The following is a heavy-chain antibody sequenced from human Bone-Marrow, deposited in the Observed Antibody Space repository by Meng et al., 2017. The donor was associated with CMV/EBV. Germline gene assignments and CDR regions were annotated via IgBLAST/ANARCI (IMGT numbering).Heavy chain of an antibody. J-gene: IGHJ6*02. CDR1: GYTFTGYY. CDR3: ARDLGAAAGSYYYYGMDV. D-gene: IGHD6-13*01. CDR2: INPNSGGT. V-gene: IGHV1-2*02. Sequence: ASVKVSCKASGYTFTGYYMHWVRQAPGQGLEWMGWINPNSGGTNYAQKFQGRVTMTRDTSISTAYMELSRLRSDDTAEYFCARDLGAAAGSYYYYGMDVWGQGTTATVSS.